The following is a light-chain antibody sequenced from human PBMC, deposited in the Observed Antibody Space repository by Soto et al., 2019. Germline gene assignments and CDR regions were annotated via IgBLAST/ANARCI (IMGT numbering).Light chain of an antibody. CDR2: KAS. CDR1: QTISSW. CDR3: QHYNSYSEA. J-gene: IGKJ1*01. Sequence: DIQMTQSPSTLSGSVGDRVTITCRASQTISSWLAWYPQKPGKAPKLLIYKASTLKSGVPSRFSGSGSGTEFTLTISSLPPDDFTTYYCQHYNSYSEAFGQGTKVELK. V-gene: IGKV1-5*03.